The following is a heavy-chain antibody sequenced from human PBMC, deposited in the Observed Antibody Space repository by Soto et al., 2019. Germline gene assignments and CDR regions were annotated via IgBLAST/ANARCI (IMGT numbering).Heavy chain of an antibody. D-gene: IGHD2-2*01. CDR2: INPGNGDT. CDR3: ARTDCSSTSCYNYYYYGMDV. J-gene: IGHJ6*02. V-gene: IGHV1-3*01. Sequence: ASVNVSCKTSGYIFTKYVLHWVRQAPGHRLELMGWINPGNGDTKYSQKFQGRVTITRDTSATTAYMELSSLRSEDSAVFYCARTDCSSTSCYNYYYYGMDVWGQGTTVTVSS. CDR1: GYIFTKYV.